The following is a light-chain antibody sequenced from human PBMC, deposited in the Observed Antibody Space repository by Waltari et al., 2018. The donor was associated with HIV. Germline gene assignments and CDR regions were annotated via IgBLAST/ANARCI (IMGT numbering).Light chain of an antibody. Sequence: QSVLAQPPSVSGAPGQRVTISCSGSGSNIRSNYVNWYQQLPVTAPRVLIYNDDQRPSGVPARFSGSKAGTTASRAISGLQSEDEADYYCAAWDDTLKVYVFGTGTKVTVL. CDR1: GSNIRSNY. CDR3: AAWDDTLKVYV. J-gene: IGLJ1*01. CDR2: NDD. V-gene: IGLV1-44*01.